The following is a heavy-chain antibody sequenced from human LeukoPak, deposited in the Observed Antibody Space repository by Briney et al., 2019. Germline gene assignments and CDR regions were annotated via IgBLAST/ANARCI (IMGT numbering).Heavy chain of an antibody. CDR3: AKDKYSGSYWGAFDI. V-gene: IGHV3-9*03. Sequence: GGSLRLSCAASGFTFDDYAMHWVRQAPGKGLEWVSGISWNSGSIGYADSVKGRFTISRDNAKNSLYLQMNSLRAEDMALYYCAKDKYSGSYWGAFDIWGQGTMVTVSS. D-gene: IGHD1-26*01. J-gene: IGHJ3*02. CDR2: ISWNSGSI. CDR1: GFTFDDYA.